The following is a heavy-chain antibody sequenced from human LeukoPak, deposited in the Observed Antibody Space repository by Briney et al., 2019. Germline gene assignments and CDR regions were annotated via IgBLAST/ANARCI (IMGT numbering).Heavy chain of an antibody. D-gene: IGHD2-21*02. V-gene: IGHV3-66*01. J-gene: IGHJ4*02. CDR2: LYGGGNT. CDR1: GFIVSGNY. CDR3: ARGLSGSGSDCCPFKY. Sequence: GGSLRLSCAASGFIVSGNYMTWVRQAPGKGLEWVSTLYGGGNTYYADSVKDRFTISRDNSKNTLYLQMNSLRAEDAAVYYCARGLSGSGSDCCPFKYWGQGTLVTVSS.